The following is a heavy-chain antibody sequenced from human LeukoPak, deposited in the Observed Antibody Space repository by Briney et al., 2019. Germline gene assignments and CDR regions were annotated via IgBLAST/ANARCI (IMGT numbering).Heavy chain of an antibody. CDR1: GFTFSDYY. J-gene: IGHJ4*02. D-gene: IGHD3-10*01. CDR3: AREYGSGSCFDF. Sequence: GGSLRLSCAASGFTFSDYYMSWIRQAPGKGLERVSYISGCSRYTNYADSVKGRFTISRENAKNSLYLQMNSLRAEATAVYHCAREYGSGSCFDFWGQGTLVTVSS. V-gene: IGHV3-11*05. CDR2: ISGCSRYT.